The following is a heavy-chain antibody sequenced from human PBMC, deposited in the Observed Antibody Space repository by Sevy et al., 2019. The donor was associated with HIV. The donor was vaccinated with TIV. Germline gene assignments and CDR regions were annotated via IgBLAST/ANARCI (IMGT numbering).Heavy chain of an antibody. CDR1: GFTFSSYG. Sequence: GGSLRLSCAASGFTFSSYGMHWVRQAPGKGLEWVAFIRYDGSNKYYADSVKGRFTISRDNSKNTLYLQMNSLRAEDTAVYYCAKDLANPTSYGSGSRGDYFDYWGQGTLVTVSS. CDR2: IRYDGSNK. CDR3: AKDLANPTSYGSGSRGDYFDY. D-gene: IGHD3-10*01. V-gene: IGHV3-30*02. J-gene: IGHJ4*02.